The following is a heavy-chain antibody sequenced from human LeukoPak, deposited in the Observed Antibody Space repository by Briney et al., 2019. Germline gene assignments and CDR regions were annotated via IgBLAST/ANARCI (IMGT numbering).Heavy chain of an antibody. CDR3: ARGLRYNWNRQGVDY. Sequence: ASVKVSCKASGYTFTGYYMHWVRQAPGQGLEWMGRLNPNSGGTNYAQKFQGRVTMTRDTSISTAYMELSRLRSDDTAVYYCARGLRYNWNRQGVDYWGQGTLVTVSS. CDR2: LNPNSGGT. CDR1: GYTFTGYY. D-gene: IGHD1-20*01. J-gene: IGHJ4*02. V-gene: IGHV1-2*06.